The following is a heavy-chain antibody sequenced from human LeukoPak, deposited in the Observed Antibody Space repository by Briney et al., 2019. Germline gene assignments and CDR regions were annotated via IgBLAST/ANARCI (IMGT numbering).Heavy chain of an antibody. Sequence: GGSLRLSCAASGFTFSSSAMTWVRQAPGKGLEWVSSISGSGVSTYYADSVKGRFTISRDNSKNTVYLQMNSLRAEDTAVYYCAKRDDSSSWTAFDIWGQGTMVTVSS. V-gene: IGHV3-23*01. CDR2: ISGSGVST. CDR1: GFTFSSSA. D-gene: IGHD6-13*01. J-gene: IGHJ3*02. CDR3: AKRDDSSSWTAFDI.